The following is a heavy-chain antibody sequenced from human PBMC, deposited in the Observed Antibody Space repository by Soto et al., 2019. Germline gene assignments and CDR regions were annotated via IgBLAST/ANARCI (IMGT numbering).Heavy chain of an antibody. D-gene: IGHD2-2*01. CDR2: INSDGSSI. J-gene: IGHJ4*02. Sequence: EVHLVESGGGLVQPGGSLRLSCAASGFTFSSYWMHWVRQAPGKGLVWVSRINSDGSSIRYADSVKGRFTISRDNAKNTRYLQMNNLRSDDTAVYYCATSISVGGGGWGQGTLVTVSA. V-gene: IGHV3-74*01. CDR1: GFTFSSYW. CDR3: ATSISVGGGG.